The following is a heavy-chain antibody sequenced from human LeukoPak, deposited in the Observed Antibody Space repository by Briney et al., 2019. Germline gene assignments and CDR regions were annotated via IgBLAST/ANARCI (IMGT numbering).Heavy chain of an antibody. V-gene: IGHV5-51*01. J-gene: IGHJ4*02. D-gene: IGHD3-10*01. CDR2: IYPGNSDT. CDR3: ARLGNYYGGFDD. Sequence: GESLKISCKGSGYSFTNYWIGWVRQKPGKGLDLMGIIYPGNSDTRYSPSFQGQVTISVDRSISTAYLQWSSLQASDTAMYYCARLGNYYGGFDDWGRGTLVTVSS. CDR1: GYSFTNYW.